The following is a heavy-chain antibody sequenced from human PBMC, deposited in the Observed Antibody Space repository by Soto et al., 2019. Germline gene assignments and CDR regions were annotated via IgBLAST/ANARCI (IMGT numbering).Heavy chain of an antibody. V-gene: IGHV3-33*01. CDR3: ARDRLRAAAGVDY. D-gene: IGHD6-13*01. Sequence: QVQLVESGGGVVQPGRSLRLSCAASGFTFSSYGMHWVGQAPGKGLEWVAVIWYDGSNKYYADSVKGRFTISRDNSKNTLYLQMNSLRAEDTAVYYCARDRLRAAAGVDYWGQGTLVTVSS. J-gene: IGHJ4*02. CDR1: GFTFSSYG. CDR2: IWYDGSNK.